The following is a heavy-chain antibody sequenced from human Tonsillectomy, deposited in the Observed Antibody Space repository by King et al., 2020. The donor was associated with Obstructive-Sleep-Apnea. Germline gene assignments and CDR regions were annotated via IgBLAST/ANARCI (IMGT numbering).Heavy chain of an antibody. Sequence: VQLVESGGGLVKPGGSLRLSCAASGFTFSNAWMSWVRQAPGKGLEWVGRIKSKTDGGTTDYAAPVKGRFTISRDDSKNTLYLQMNSLKTEDTAVDYCTTGGFGELLGVAYYYYYGMDVWGQGTTVTVSS. CDR3: TTGGFGELLGVAYYYYYGMDV. CDR2: IKSKTDGGTT. CDR1: GFTFSNAW. J-gene: IGHJ6*02. D-gene: IGHD3-10*01. V-gene: IGHV3-15*01.